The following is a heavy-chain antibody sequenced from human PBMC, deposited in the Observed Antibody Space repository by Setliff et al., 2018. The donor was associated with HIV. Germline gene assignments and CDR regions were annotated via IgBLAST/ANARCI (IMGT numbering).Heavy chain of an antibody. D-gene: IGHD3-10*01. CDR2: IIPKSNTP. CDR3: ARGSPIVWFGEFLYPEIDY. V-gene: IGHV1-69*13. Sequence: SVKVSCKASGDTFSTFAIIWVRQAPGQGLEWMGGIIPKSNTPDYAQIFKGRLTITADESTSTAHMELVGLTSEDAAVYYCARGSPIVWFGEFLYPEIDYWGQGSLVTVSS. J-gene: IGHJ4*02. CDR1: GDTFSTFA.